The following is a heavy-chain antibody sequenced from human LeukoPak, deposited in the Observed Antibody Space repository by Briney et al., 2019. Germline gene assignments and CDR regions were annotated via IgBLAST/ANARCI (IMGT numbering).Heavy chain of an antibody. CDR1: GGSISSYY. CDR3: ARETPVGATPYNWFDP. Sequence: SETLSLTCTVSGGSISSYYWSWIRQPPGKGLEWIGYIYYSGSTNYNPSLKSRVTISVDTSKNQFSLKLSSATAADTAVYYCARETPVGATPYNWFDPWGQGTLVTVSS. V-gene: IGHV4-59*01. D-gene: IGHD1-26*01. CDR2: IYYSGST. J-gene: IGHJ5*02.